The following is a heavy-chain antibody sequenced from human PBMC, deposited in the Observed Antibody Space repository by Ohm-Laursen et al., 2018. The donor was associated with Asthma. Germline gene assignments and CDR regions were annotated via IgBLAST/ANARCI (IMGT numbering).Heavy chain of an antibody. CDR2: INSDVSDT. CDR1: GFTFSGYW. V-gene: IGHV3-74*01. Sequence: GSLRLSCAASGFTFSGYWMHWVRQAPGKGLVWVSRINSDVSDTTYADSVKGRFTISRDNAKNTLYLQMNSLRAEDTAVYFCARDPLRSSGTYWGGNYFSYGMDVWGQGTTVTVSS. CDR3: ARDPLRSSGTYWGGNYFSYGMDV. J-gene: IGHJ6*02. D-gene: IGHD1-26*01.